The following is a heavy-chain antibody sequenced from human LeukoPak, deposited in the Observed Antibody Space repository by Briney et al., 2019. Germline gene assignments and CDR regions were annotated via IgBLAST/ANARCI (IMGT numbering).Heavy chain of an antibody. J-gene: IGHJ4*03. CDR1: GGPLRSSTYY. Sequence: PSETLSLTCTVSGGPLRSSTYYWGWIRQPPGKGLEWIGAVHYSGNTDYNPSLKSRVTMTVDTSKNLFSLNLNSVAAADTAVYYCARQFFRELWDINNWAPGTRAPVPPPSTRGPSTL. CDR3: ARQFFRELWDINNWAPGTRAPVPPPST. CDR2: VHYSGNT. V-gene: IGHV4-39*01. D-gene: IGHD1-1*01.